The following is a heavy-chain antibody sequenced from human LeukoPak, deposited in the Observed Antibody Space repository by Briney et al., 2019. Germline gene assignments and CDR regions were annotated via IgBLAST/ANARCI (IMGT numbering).Heavy chain of an antibody. CDR3: AIWDGDHYYFDY. J-gene: IGHJ4*02. D-gene: IGHD4-17*01. CDR2: ISAYNGNT. V-gene: IGHV1-18*01. CDR1: VYTFTSYG. Sequence: ASVKVSCKACVYTFTSYGISCVRQGPGQGLEWMGWISAYNGNTNYAQKFQGRVTMTEDTSTDTAYMELSSLRSEDTAVYYCAIWDGDHYYFDYWGQGTLVTVSS.